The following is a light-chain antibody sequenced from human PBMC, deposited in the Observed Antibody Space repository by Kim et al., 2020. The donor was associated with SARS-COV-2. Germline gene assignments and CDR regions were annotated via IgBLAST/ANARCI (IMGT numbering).Light chain of an antibody. CDR1: ENIGTW. CDR2: LAS. J-gene: IGKJ2*01. CDR3: QHYSRFPYT. V-gene: IGKV1-5*03. Sequence: SASVGDRVTITCRASENIGTWLAWYQQKPGRAPRLLIYLASTLESGVPSRFSGTGSGTEFSLTISSLQPDDFATYYCQHYSRFPYTFGQGPSWRS.